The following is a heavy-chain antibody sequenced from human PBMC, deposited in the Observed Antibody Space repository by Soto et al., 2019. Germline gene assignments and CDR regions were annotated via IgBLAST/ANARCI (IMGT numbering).Heavy chain of an antibody. CDR1: GFTFSSYE. D-gene: IGHD3-9*01. V-gene: IGHV3-48*03. CDR2: ISSSGSTI. J-gene: IGHJ4*02. Sequence: RLSCTASGFTFSSYEMNWVRQAPGKGLEWISYISSSGSTIYYADSVKGRFTISRDNAKNSLYLQMNSLRAEDTAVYYCAKDGDFYDFVTGYYLTGNYFDYWGQGTPVTVSS. CDR3: AKDGDFYDFVTGYYLTGNYFDY.